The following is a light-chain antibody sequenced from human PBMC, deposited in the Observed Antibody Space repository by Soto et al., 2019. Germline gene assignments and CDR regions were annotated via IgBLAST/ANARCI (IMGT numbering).Light chain of an antibody. Sequence: EIVMTQSPATLSVSPGERATLSCRASRNINRKLAWYQQKPGQAPRLLISGASTRATGIPARFSGSGSGTEFTLTISSLLSEDFAFYYCQQYYDYPPLIFGGGTKVEIK. CDR1: RNINRK. CDR3: QQYYDYPPLI. J-gene: IGKJ4*01. V-gene: IGKV3-15*01. CDR2: GAS.